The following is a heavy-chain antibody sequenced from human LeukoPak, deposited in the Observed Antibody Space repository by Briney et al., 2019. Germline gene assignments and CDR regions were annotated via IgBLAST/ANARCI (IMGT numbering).Heavy chain of an antibody. D-gene: IGHD6-19*01. CDR1: GGSISSYY. CDR2: IYYSGST. CDR3: ARHEGVAGGRDYYYYGLDV. V-gene: IGHV4-59*08. J-gene: IGHJ6*02. Sequence: SETLSLTCTVSGGSISSYYWSWFRQPPGKGLEWIGYIYYSGSTNYNPSLTSRVTISVDTSRNQFSLKLNSVTAADTAVYYCARHEGVAGGRDYYYYGLDVWGQGTTVTVSS.